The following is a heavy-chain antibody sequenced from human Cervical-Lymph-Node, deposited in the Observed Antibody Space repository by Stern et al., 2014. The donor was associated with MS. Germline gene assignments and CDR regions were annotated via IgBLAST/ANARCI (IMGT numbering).Heavy chain of an antibody. D-gene: IGHD2-15*01. Sequence: QVQLVQSGAEVKKPGSSGKVSCKASGGTFSSYGISWVRQAPGQGLEWVGGIVPMFGTANSAQKFQGRVTISADESTSTAYMELSSLRSEDTAVYYCARASLVVVVAATPEYYYGMDVWGQGTTVTVSS. CDR2: IVPMFGTA. CDR1: GGTFSSYG. V-gene: IGHV1-69*01. J-gene: IGHJ6*02. CDR3: ARASLVVVVAATPEYYYGMDV.